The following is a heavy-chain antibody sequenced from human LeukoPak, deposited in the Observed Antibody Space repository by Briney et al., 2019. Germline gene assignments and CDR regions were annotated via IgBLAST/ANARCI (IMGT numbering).Heavy chain of an antibody. CDR2: ISSSSSYI. J-gene: IGHJ4*02. Sequence: GGSLRLSCAASGFTFSSYRMNWVRQAPEKGLEWVSSISSSSSYIYYADSVKGRFTISRDNAKNSLYLQMNSLRAEDTAVYYCASSGWLPFDYWGQGTLVTVSS. D-gene: IGHD6-19*01. CDR1: GFTFSSYR. V-gene: IGHV3-21*01. CDR3: ASSGWLPFDY.